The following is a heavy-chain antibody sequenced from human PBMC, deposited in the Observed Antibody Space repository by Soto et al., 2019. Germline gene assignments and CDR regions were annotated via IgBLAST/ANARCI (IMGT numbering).Heavy chain of an antibody. D-gene: IGHD3-22*01. J-gene: IGHJ3*02. CDR2: ISAYNGNT. V-gene: IGHV1-18*01. CDR3: ARDSYSDSSGADAFDI. CDR1: GYTFTSYG. Sequence: GAPVKVSCKASGYTFTSYGMSWARQAPRQGLEWMGWISAYNGNTNYAQKLQGRVTMTRDTSTSTGYMELSSLRSEDTAVYYCARDSYSDSSGADAFDIWGQGTMVTAS.